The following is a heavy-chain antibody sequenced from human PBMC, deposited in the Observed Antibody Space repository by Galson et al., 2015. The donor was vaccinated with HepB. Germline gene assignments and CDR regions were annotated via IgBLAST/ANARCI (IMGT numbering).Heavy chain of an antibody. Sequence: SVKVSCKASGGTFSSYAISWVRQAPGQGLEWMGGIIPIFGTANYAQKFQGRVTITADESTSTAYMELGSLRSEDTAVYYCARTAGYYYYMDVWGKGTTVTVSS. J-gene: IGHJ6*03. V-gene: IGHV1-69*13. CDR2: IIPIFGTA. CDR3: ARTAGYYYYMDV. CDR1: GGTFSSYA.